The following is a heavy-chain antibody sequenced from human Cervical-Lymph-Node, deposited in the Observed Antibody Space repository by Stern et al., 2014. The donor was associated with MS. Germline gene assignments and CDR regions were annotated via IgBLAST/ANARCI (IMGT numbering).Heavy chain of an antibody. Sequence: EVRLLDSGGGLVPPGGSLRLSCAASGFTFSTYAFSWVRQAPGKGLELVSSISDSGVYTYYADSVKGRFTISRDNSKSMLYLEMQSLRAEDTAVYHCAKDLGRGVVVVPLYGLDVWGQGTTVTVSS. CDR3: AKDLGRGVVVVPLYGLDV. CDR2: ISDSGVYT. CDR1: GFTFSTYA. D-gene: IGHD2-2*01. V-gene: IGHV3-23*01. J-gene: IGHJ6*02.